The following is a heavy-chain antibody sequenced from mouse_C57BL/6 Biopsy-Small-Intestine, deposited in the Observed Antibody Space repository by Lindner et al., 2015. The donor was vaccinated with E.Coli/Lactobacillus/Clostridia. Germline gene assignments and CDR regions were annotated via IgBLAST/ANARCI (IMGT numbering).Heavy chain of an antibody. J-gene: IGHJ4*01. Sequence: SVKVSCKASGYTFTNYAIHWVRQAPGQRLEWMGWINAGNGNTKYSQKFQGRVTIIRDTSASTAYIELSSLRSEDTAVYYCARDDIVAPGRHFDYWGQGTLVTVSS. D-gene: IGHD1-1*01. CDR2: INAGNGNT. CDR1: GYTFTNYA. V-gene: IGHV1-84*02. CDR3: ARDDIVAPGRHFDY.